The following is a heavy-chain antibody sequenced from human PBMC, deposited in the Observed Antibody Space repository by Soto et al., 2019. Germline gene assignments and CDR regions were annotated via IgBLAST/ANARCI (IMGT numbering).Heavy chain of an antibody. CDR1: GGSISSGGYY. CDR2: IYYSGST. Sequence: SETLSLTCTVSGGSISSGGYYWSWIRQHPGKGLEWIGYIYYSGSTYYNPSLKSRVTISVDTSKNQFSLKLSSVTAADTAVYYCARASILTHYDILTGSVNWFDPWGQGTLVTVSS. CDR3: ARASILTHYDILTGSVNWFDP. V-gene: IGHV4-31*03. D-gene: IGHD3-9*01. J-gene: IGHJ5*02.